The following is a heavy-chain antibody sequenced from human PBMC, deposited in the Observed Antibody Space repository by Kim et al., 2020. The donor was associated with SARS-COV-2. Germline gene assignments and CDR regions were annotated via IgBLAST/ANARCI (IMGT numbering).Heavy chain of an antibody. CDR3: ARRQNYYDSSGYYYAVRDY. Sequence: SRVTISVDTSKNQFSLKLSSVTAADTAVYYCARRQNYYDSSGYYYAVRDYWGQGTLVTVSS. V-gene: IGHV4-34*01. D-gene: IGHD3-22*01. J-gene: IGHJ4*02.